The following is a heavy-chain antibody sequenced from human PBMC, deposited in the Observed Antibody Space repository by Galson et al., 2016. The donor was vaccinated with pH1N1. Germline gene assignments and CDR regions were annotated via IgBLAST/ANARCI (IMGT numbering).Heavy chain of an antibody. J-gene: IGHJ4*02. D-gene: IGHD2-2*01. Sequence: TLSLTCTVSGTSISSGSYYWNWLRQPAGKGLGWIGHIHTSGSTNYNPSLKSRVTISVDTSKNQFSLKVSSVTAADTAVYYCARDRSPARLYYWGQGTLVTVSS. CDR3: ARDRSPARLYY. V-gene: IGHV4-61*09. CDR2: IHTSGST. CDR1: GTSISSGSYY.